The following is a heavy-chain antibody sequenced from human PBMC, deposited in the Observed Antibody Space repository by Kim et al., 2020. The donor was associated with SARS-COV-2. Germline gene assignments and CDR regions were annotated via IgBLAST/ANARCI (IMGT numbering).Heavy chain of an antibody. V-gene: IGHV1-46*01. J-gene: IGHJ6*02. CDR2: INPSGGTT. D-gene: IGHD4-17*01. CDR1: GYIFTSYY. CDR3: ARGMTKWTMYV. Sequence: ASVKVSCKASGYIFTSYYIHWVRQAPGQGLEWVGIINPSGGTTSYAQTFKGRVTMTRDTSTSTVYMDLSSLKSEDTAVYYCARGMTKWTMYVWGQGTPVTVSS.